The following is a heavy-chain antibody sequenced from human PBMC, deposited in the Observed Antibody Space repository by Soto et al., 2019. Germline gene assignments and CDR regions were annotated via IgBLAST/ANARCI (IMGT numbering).Heavy chain of an antibody. CDR3: ARDRAARPRYYFDY. CDR2: ISAYNGNT. V-gene: IGHV1-18*01. D-gene: IGHD6-6*01. CDR1: GYTFTSYG. J-gene: IGHJ4*02. Sequence: ASVKVSCKASGYTFTSYGISWVRRAPGQGLEWMGWISAYNGNTNYAQKLQGRVTMTTDTSTSTAYMELRSLRSDDTAVYYCARDRAARPRYYFDYWGQGTLVTVSS.